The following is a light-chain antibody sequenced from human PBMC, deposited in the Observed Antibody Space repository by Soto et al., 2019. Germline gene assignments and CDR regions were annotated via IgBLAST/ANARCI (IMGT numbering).Light chain of an antibody. CDR3: QQRNSWPPTFT. V-gene: IGKV3-15*01. J-gene: IGKJ5*01. CDR2: GIS. Sequence: EIVMTQSPATLSVSRGETAGLSCRASQSLTSYLAWYPQKPDQAPRLLIYGISTRATDIPARFSGSGSGTEFTLTISSLQSEDFAVYYCQQRNSWPPTFTFGQGTRLEIK. CDR1: QSLTSY.